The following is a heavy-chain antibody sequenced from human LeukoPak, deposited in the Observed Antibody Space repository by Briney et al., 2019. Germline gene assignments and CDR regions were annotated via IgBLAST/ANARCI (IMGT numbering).Heavy chain of an antibody. CDR1: GFPFNAYW. Sequence: GGSLRLTCAASGFPFNAYWMTWVRQAPGKGLEWVANIRQDGDTKYYVDSVKGRFTISRDNAMNSLYLQMNSLRAEDTAIYYCARSLPYGTTWYGRSDFWGQGTLVTVSS. V-gene: IGHV3-7*03. J-gene: IGHJ4*02. CDR2: IRQDGDTK. D-gene: IGHD6-13*01. CDR3: ARSLPYGTTWYGRSDF.